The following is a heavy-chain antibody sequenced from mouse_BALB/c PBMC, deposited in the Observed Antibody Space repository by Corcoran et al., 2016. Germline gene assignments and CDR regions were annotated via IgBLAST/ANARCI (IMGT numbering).Heavy chain of an antibody. CDR1: GFSLSTSGMG. CDR3: ARAYYDAMDY. CDR2: IYWDDDK. J-gene: IGHJ4*01. Sequence: QVTLKESGPGILQPSQTLSLTCSFSGFSLSTSGMGVSWIRQPSGKGLEWLAHIYWDDDKRYNPSLKSRLTISKDTSRNQVFLKITSVDTADTATYYCARAYYDAMDYWGQGTSVTVSS. V-gene: IGHV8-12*01.